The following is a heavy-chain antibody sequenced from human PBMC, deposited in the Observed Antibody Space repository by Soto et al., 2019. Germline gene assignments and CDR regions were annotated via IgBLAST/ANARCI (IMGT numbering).Heavy chain of an antibody. CDR3: ARGGYCSSTSCYTYYYYGMDV. D-gene: IGHD2-2*02. CDR1: GFTLSSYG. Sequence: GGSLRLSCATSGFTLSSYGMHWVRQAPGKGLEWVAVIWYDGSNKYYVDSVKGRFTISRDNSKNTLYLQMNSLRAEDTAVYYCARGGYCSSTSCYTYYYYGMDVWGQGTTVTVSS. V-gene: IGHV3-33*08. CDR2: IWYDGSNK. J-gene: IGHJ6*02.